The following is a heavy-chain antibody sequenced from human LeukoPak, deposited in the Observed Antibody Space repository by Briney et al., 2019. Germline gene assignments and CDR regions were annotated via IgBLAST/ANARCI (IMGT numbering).Heavy chain of an antibody. D-gene: IGHD3-10*02. J-gene: IGHJ6*04. Sequence: GGTLRLSCAASGFTFSSYGMSWVRQAPGKGLEWISAMSGSGGSTYYADSVKGRFTISRDNAKNSLYLQMNSLRAEDTAVYYCAELGITMIGGVWGKGTTVTISS. CDR2: MSGSGGST. CDR1: GFTFSSYG. CDR3: AELGITMIGGV. V-gene: IGHV3-23*01.